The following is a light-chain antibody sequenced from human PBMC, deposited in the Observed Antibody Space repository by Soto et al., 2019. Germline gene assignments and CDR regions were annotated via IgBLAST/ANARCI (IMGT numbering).Light chain of an antibody. CDR3: QQYYSTPLT. Sequence: DIVMTQSPDSLAVSLGERATINCKSSQSVLYSSNNKNYLAWYQQKPGQPPKLPIYWASTRESGVPDRFSGSGSGKDFTLTISSLQAEDVAVYYCQQYYSTPLTFGGGTKVEIK. CDR1: QSVLYSSNNKNY. J-gene: IGKJ4*01. V-gene: IGKV4-1*01. CDR2: WAS.